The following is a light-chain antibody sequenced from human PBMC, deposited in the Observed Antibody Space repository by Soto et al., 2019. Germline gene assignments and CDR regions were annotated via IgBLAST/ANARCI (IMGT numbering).Light chain of an antibody. CDR2: DAS. Sequence: EIVLTQSPATLSLSPGERSTLSCRASQSVAGFLAWYQQKPGQAPRLLIYDASNRAADIPARFSGSESGTDFTLTISSLEPEDFAVYFCQQRSNWPLTFGGGTKVEIK. J-gene: IGKJ4*01. V-gene: IGKV3-11*01. CDR1: QSVAGF. CDR3: QQRSNWPLT.